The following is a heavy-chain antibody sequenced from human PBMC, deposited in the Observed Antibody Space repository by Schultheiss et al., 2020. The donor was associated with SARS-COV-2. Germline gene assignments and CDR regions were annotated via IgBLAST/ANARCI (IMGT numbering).Heavy chain of an antibody. CDR3: ARGFIAAAGMSHDY. CDR1: GYSISSGYY. D-gene: IGHD6-13*01. Sequence: SETLSLTCAVSGYSISSGYYWGWIRQPPGKGLEWIGYIYYSGSTNYNPSLKSRVTISVDTSKNQFSLKLSSVTAADTAVYYCARGFIAAAGMSHDYWGQGTLVTVSS. V-gene: IGHV4-31*11. CDR2: IYYSGST. J-gene: IGHJ4*02.